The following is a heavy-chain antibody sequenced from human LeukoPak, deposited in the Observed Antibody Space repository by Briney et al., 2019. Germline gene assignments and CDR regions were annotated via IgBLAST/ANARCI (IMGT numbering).Heavy chain of an antibody. CDR3: ARGRYYYGSGSQSNWFDP. CDR1: GGSISSFY. D-gene: IGHD3-10*01. J-gene: IGHJ5*02. Sequence: SETLSLTCTVSGGSISSFYWSWIRQPAGKGLEWIGRIYTSGSTNYNPSLKSRVTMSVDTSKNQFSLKLSSVTAADTAVYYCARGRYYYGSGSQSNWFDPWGQGTLVTVSS. CDR2: IYTSGST. V-gene: IGHV4-4*07.